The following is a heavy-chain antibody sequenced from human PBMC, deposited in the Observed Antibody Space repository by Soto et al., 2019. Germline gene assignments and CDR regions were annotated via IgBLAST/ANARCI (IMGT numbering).Heavy chain of an antibody. J-gene: IGHJ4*02. CDR3: ARTVTYYYDSSGYYYVGYFDY. CDR2: IYYSGST. D-gene: IGHD3-22*01. V-gene: IGHV4-39*01. CDR1: GGSISSSSYY. Sequence: PSETLSLTCTVSGGSISSSSYYWGWIRQPPGKGLEWSGSIYYSGSTNYNPSLKSRVTISVDTSKNQFSLKLSSVTAADTAVYYCARTVTYYYDSSGYYYVGYFDYWGQGTLVTVSS.